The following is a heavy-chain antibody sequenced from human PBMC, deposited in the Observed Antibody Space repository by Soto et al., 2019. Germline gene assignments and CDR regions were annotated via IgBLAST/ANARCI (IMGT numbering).Heavy chain of an antibody. V-gene: IGHV3-33*01. CDR2: IWYDGSNK. Sequence: PGGSLRLSCAASGFTFSSYGMHWVRQAPGKGLEWVAVIWYDGSNKYYADSVKGRFTISRDNSKNTLYLQMNSLRAEDTAVYYCARSIPDGIAAAGSRRMDVWGQGTTVTVSS. J-gene: IGHJ6*02. CDR3: ARSIPDGIAAAGSRRMDV. D-gene: IGHD6-13*01. CDR1: GFTFSSYG.